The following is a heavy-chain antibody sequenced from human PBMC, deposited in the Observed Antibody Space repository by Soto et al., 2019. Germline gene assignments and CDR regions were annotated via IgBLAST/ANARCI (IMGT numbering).Heavy chain of an antibody. D-gene: IGHD2-21*02. CDR2: ISDNGGTT. CDR3: AKDLMGGGNSAFDY. Sequence: GGSLRLSCAASEFTFSNYAMSWVRQAPGKGLEWVSSISDNGGTTYYADSVEGRFTISRDNSKNTLYLQMNSLRAEDTAVYYCAKDLMGGGNSAFDYWGQGTLVTVSS. CDR1: EFTFSNYA. J-gene: IGHJ4*02. V-gene: IGHV3-23*01.